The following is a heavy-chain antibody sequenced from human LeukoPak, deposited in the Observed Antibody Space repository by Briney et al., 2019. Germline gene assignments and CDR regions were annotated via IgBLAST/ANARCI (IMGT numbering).Heavy chain of an antibody. D-gene: IGHD3-3*01. CDR2: IKQDGSEK. Sequence: GGSLRLSCASSGFTFSSYWKSWVRQAPGKGLEWVANIKQDGSEKYYVDSVKGRFTISRDNAKNSLYLQMNSLRAEDTAVYYCARDKDAYYDFWSGYSSYFDYWGQGTLVTVSS. J-gene: IGHJ4*02. CDR3: ARDKDAYYDFWSGYSSYFDY. V-gene: IGHV3-7*01. CDR1: GFTFSSYW.